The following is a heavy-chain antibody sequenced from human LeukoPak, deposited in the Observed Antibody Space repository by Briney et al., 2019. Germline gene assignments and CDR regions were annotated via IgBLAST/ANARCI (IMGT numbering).Heavy chain of an antibody. Sequence: ETLSLTCAVYGGSFSGYYWSWVRQAPGKGLEWVSAISGSGGSTYYADSVKGRFTISRDNSKNTLYLQMNSLRAEDTAVYYCAKADVSIFGNYYYYGMDVWGQGTTVTVSS. J-gene: IGHJ6*02. CDR3: AKADVSIFGNYYYYGMDV. CDR1: GGSFSGYY. CDR2: ISGSGGST. V-gene: IGHV3-23*01. D-gene: IGHD3-3*01.